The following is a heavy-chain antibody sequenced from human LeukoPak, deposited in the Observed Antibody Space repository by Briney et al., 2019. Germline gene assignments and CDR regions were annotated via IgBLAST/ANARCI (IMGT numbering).Heavy chain of an antibody. J-gene: IGHJ1*01. CDR2: IKQYGSEP. CDR1: GFTFSRNW. CDR3: VSGYYPHAEYFQH. D-gene: IGHD1-26*01. Sequence: GGSLRLSCAASGFTFSRNWMSWVRQALGKGLERVANIKQYGSEPYYADSVKGRFPISRDNVKNSLYLHMNRLRGEDTAVYFCVSGYYPHAEYFQHWGQGTQVTVSS. V-gene: IGHV3-7*01.